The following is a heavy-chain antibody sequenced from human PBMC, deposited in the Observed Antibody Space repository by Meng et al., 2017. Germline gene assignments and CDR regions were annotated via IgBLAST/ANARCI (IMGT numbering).Heavy chain of an antibody. CDR3: ARWLISAAPFDY. D-gene: IGHD6-6*01. J-gene: IGHJ4*02. CDR2: ISSSSSYI. V-gene: IGHV3-21*01. CDR1: GFTFSNAW. Sequence: EVELVESGGGLVKPGGSLRLSCAASGFTFSNAWMSWVRQAPGKGLEWVSSISSSSSYIYYADSVKGRFTISRDNAKNSLYLQMNSLRAEDTAVYYCARWLISAAPFDYWGQGTLVTVSS.